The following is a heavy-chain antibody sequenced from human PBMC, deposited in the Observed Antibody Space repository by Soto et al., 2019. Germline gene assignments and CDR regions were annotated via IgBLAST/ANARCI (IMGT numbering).Heavy chain of an antibody. Sequence: QVQLVQSGAEVKKPGSSVKVSCKASGGTFSSYAISWVRQAPGQGLEWMGGIIPIFGTANYAQKFQSRVTITADESTSTAYMELSSLRSEDTAVYYCARENPGGATGGGAFDIWGQGTMVTVSS. J-gene: IGHJ3*02. CDR3: ARENPGGATGGGAFDI. V-gene: IGHV1-69*12. CDR1: GGTFSSYA. CDR2: IIPIFGTA. D-gene: IGHD1-26*01.